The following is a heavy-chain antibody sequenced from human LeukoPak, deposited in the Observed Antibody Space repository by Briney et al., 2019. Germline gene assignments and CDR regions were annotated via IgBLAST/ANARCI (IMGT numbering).Heavy chain of an antibody. CDR2: IFHSGST. J-gene: IGHJ4*02. V-gene: IGHV4-39*01. CDR3: AGRGIVTGYFDF. Sequence: SETLSLTCTVSGDSITNSNFYWGWIRQSPGKGLEWIGSIFHSGSTNYNPSLKSRVTISVDTTKNQFYLRVRSVTAAETALYYCAGRGIVTGYFDFWGRGTLVTVSS. CDR1: GDSITNSNFY. D-gene: IGHD3-9*01.